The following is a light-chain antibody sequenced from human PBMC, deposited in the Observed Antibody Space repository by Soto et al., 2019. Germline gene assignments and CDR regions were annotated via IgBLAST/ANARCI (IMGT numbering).Light chain of an antibody. CDR1: QSISSW. Sequence: DIQMTQSPSTLSASVGDRVTITCRASQSISSWLAWYQQKPGKAHKLLIYDASSLESGVPSRLSGSGSGTEFPLTISSLQPDDFATYYCQQYNSFMYTFGQGTKLEIK. CDR2: DAS. V-gene: IGKV1-5*01. CDR3: QQYNSFMYT. J-gene: IGKJ2*01.